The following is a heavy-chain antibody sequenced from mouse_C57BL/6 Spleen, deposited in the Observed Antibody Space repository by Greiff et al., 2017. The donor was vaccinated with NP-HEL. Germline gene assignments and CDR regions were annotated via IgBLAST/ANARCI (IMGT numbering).Heavy chain of an antibody. D-gene: IGHD2-5*01. J-gene: IGHJ4*01. CDR3: AREGPYYSNYGYAMDY. CDR2: ISSGGSYT. V-gene: IGHV5-6*01. Sequence: EVHLVESGGDLVKPGGSLKLSCAASGFTFSSYGMSWVRQTPDKRLEWVATISSGGSYTYYPDSVKGRFTISRDNAKNTLYLQMSSLKSEDTAMYYCAREGPYYSNYGYAMDYWGQGTSVTVSS. CDR1: GFTFSSYG.